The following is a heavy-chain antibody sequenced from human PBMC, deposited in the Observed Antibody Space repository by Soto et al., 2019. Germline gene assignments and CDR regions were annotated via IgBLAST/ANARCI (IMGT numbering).Heavy chain of an antibody. CDR1: GGSISSGGYY. Sequence: SETLSLTCTVSGGSISSGGYYWSWIRQHPGKGLEWIGYIYYSGSTYYNPSLKSRVTISVDTSKNQFSLKLSSVTAADTAVYYCARDRRGYYDFWSGSYYYGMDVWGRGTTVTVSS. CDR2: IYYSGST. V-gene: IGHV4-31*03. D-gene: IGHD3-3*01. J-gene: IGHJ6*02. CDR3: ARDRRGYYDFWSGSYYYGMDV.